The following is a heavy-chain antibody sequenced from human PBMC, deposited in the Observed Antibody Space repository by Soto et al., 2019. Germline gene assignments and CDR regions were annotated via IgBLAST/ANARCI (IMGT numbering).Heavy chain of an antibody. V-gene: IGHV3-7*01. D-gene: IGHD3-10*01. J-gene: IGHJ4*02. CDR3: AGLKGLSGFYGSSWSSRVGYSDY. CDR1: GFTFSSYW. CDR2: IKQDGSEK. Sequence: EVQLVESGGGLVQPGGPLRLSCPASGFTFSSYWMSWVRQAPGKGLEWVANIKQDGSEKYYVDSVKGRFTISRDNAKKPLDLQMNSRRAEDTAEYYCAGLKGLSGFYGSSWSSRVGYSDYWGQGTLVTVSS.